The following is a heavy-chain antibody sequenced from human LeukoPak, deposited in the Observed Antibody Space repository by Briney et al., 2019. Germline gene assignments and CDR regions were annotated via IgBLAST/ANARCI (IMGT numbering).Heavy chain of an antibody. Sequence: SVKVSCKASGGTFRSYAISWVRQAPGQGLEWMGRIIPIFGTANYAQKFQGRVTITTDESTSTAYMELSSLRSEDTAVYYCARDLSSAIVGYYYYMDVWGKGTTVTVSS. D-gene: IGHD2-21*01. CDR2: IIPIFGTA. J-gene: IGHJ6*03. CDR1: GGTFRSYA. CDR3: ARDLSSAIVGYYYYMDV. V-gene: IGHV1-69*05.